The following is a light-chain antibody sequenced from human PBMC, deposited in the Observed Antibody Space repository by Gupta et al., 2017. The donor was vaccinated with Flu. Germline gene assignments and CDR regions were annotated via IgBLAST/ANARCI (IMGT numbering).Light chain of an antibody. CDR1: QSVSNS. CDR3: QQYYNWPPYS. J-gene: IGKJ2*03. V-gene: IGKV3-15*01. CDR2: GAS. Sequence: EIVMTQSPATLSVSPGERATLSCRASQSVSNSLAWYQQTPGQAPRLLIYGASTRATGIPARFSGSGSGTEFTLTISSLQSEDFVVYYCQQYYNWPPYSFGQGTKLEI.